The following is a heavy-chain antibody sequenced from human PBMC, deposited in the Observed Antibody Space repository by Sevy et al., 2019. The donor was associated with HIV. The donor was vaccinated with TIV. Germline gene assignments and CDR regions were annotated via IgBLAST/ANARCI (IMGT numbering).Heavy chain of an antibody. CDR1: GFTFSTHG. D-gene: IGHD3-10*01. Sequence: GGSLRLSCAASGFTFSTHGMHWVRQASGRGLEWVAVISYDGSHTYYADSVKGRFTISRDNSKNSLYLQMNSLRAEDTAVYYCARDHNPYGSGSYCPFDIWGQGTMVTVSS. CDR3: ARDHNPYGSGSYCPFDI. CDR2: ISYDGSHT. V-gene: IGHV3-30*03. J-gene: IGHJ3*02.